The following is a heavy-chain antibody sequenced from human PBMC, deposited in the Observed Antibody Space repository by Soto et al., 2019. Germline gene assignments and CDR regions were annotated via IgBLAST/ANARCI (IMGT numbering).Heavy chain of an antibody. J-gene: IGHJ4*02. D-gene: IGHD6-25*01. CDR2: INSGGSST. Sequence: EVQLVESGGGLVQPGGSVRLSCAASGFTFSSYWMHWVRQAPGKGLVWVSRINSGGSSTSYADSVKGRFTISRDNAKNTLYLQMNSLRAEDTAVYYCARPPGYNDGGDYWGQGTLVTVSS. V-gene: IGHV3-74*01. CDR3: ARPPGYNDGGDY. CDR1: GFTFSSYW.